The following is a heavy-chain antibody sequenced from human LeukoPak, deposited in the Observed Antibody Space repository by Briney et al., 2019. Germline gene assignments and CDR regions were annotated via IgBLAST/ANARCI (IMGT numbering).Heavy chain of an antibody. V-gene: IGHV4-34*01. CDR1: GGSFSGYY. D-gene: IGHD6-13*01. CDR2: INHSGST. Sequence: SETLSLTCAVYGGSFSGYYWSWIRQPPGKGLEWIGEINHSGSTNYNLSLKSRVTISVDTSKNQFSLKLSSVTAADTAVYYCAREPAGRRRGGYYFDYWGQGTLVTVSS. CDR3: AREPAGRRRGGYYFDY. J-gene: IGHJ4*02.